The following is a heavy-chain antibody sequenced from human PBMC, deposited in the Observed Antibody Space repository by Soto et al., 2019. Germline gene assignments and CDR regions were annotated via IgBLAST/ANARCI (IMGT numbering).Heavy chain of an antibody. V-gene: IGHV3-33*01. J-gene: IGHJ3*01. D-gene: IGHD2-15*01. CDR1: GFNCSSFG. Sequence: QVQLVEPGGGVVQPGRSLRLSCEVSGFNCSSFGMHWLRQPPGKWPVWVALIWNDGSEKYYADSVKGRCTISRDNYKNTLYLQRNSRRAEDTAVYYCARDVEYGGNHEMDAWGQGTKVTVSS. CDR3: ARDVEYGGNHEMDA. CDR2: IWNDGSEK.